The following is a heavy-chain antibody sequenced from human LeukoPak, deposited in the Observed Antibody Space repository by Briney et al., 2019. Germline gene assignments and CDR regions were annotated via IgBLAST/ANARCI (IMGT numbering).Heavy chain of an antibody. V-gene: IGHV4-61*02. CDR1: GGSISSGSYY. D-gene: IGHD3-10*01. CDR3: ASSGHSGFGELWGTWAP. J-gene: IGHJ5*02. Sequence: SETLSLTCTVSGGSISSGSYYWSWIRQPAGKGLEWIGRIYTSGSTNYNPSLKSRVTISVDTSKNQFSLKLSSVTAADTAVYYCASSGHSGFGELWGTWAPWGQGTLVTVSS. CDR2: IYTSGST.